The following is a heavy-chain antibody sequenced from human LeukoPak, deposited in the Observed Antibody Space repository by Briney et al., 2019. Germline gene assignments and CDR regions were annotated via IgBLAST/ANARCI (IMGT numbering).Heavy chain of an antibody. CDR3: AHPITYYDFWSGYPLYYFDY. V-gene: IGHV2-5*01. J-gene: IGHJ4*02. Sequence: SGPTLVKPTQTLTLTCTFSGFSLSTSGVGVGWIRQPPGKALEWLALIYWNDDKRYSPSLKSRLTITKDTSKNQVVLTMTNMDPVDTATYYCAHPITYYDFWSGYPLYYFDYWGQGTLVTVSS. CDR2: IYWNDDK. D-gene: IGHD3-3*01. CDR1: GFSLSTSGVG.